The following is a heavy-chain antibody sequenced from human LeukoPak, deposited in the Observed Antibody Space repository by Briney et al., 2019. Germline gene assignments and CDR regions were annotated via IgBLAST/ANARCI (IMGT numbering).Heavy chain of an antibody. CDR2: INHSGST. Sequence: SETLSLTCAVYGGSFSGYYWSWVRQTPGKGLEWIGEINHSGSTNYNPSLKSRVTISVDTSKNQFSLKLSSVTAADTAVYYCARRGRSSSWYARGAFDIWGQGTMVTVSS. CDR1: GGSFSGYY. V-gene: IGHV4-34*01. CDR3: ARRGRSSSWYARGAFDI. J-gene: IGHJ3*02. D-gene: IGHD6-13*01.